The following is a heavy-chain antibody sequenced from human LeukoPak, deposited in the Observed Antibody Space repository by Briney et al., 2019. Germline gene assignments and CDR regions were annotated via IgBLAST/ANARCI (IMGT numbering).Heavy chain of an antibody. D-gene: IGHD3-22*01. Sequence: ASVKVSCKASGYTSTSYGISWVRQAPGQGLEWMGWISAYNGNTNYAQKLQGRVTVTTDTSTSTAYMELRSLRSDDTAVYYCARVPYDSSGYYYFDYWGQGTLVTVSS. CDR2: ISAYNGNT. CDR3: ARVPYDSSGYYYFDY. CDR1: GYTSTSYG. J-gene: IGHJ4*02. V-gene: IGHV1-18*01.